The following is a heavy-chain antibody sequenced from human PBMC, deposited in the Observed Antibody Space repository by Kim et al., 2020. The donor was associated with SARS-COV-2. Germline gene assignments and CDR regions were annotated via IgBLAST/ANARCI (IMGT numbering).Heavy chain of an antibody. V-gene: IGHV4-34*01. CDR1: GGSFSGYY. CDR3: ARAGRLSSGWYAWFDP. Sequence: SETLYLTCAVYGGSFSGYYWSWIRQPPGKGLEWIGEINHSGSTNYNPSLKSRVTISVDTSKNQFSLKLSSVTAAGTAVYYCARAGRLSSGWYAWFDPWGQGTLVTVSS. CDR2: INHSGST. J-gene: IGHJ5*02. D-gene: IGHD6-19*01.